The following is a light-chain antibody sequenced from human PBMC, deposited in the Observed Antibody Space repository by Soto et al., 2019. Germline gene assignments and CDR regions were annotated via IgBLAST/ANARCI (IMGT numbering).Light chain of an antibody. CDR1: QSINIY. Sequence: QMTQSPSSLSASVGDSVTVTCRASQSINIYLNWYQQKPGKAPTLLIYGASSLQSGVPSRFTGGGSRTDFTLTNSSLQPEDFATYYCQQSYRSPYTFGQGTKLEIK. V-gene: IGKV1-39*01. CDR3: QQSYRSPYT. CDR2: GAS. J-gene: IGKJ2*01.